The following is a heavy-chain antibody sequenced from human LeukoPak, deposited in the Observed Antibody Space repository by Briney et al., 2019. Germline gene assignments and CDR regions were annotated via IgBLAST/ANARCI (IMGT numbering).Heavy chain of an antibody. CDR1: GFTFSSSS. J-gene: IGHJ4*02. Sequence: GGSLRLSCAASGFTFSSSSMSWVRQAPGKGLEWVSSISSDGGDTYYVDPVKGRFTISRDNSKSTLYLLMNSLGAEHTAVYYCAKGTDYSLIRASGYGYWGQGTLVTVSS. V-gene: IGHV3-23*01. CDR3: AKGTDYSLIRASGYGY. CDR2: ISSDGGDT. D-gene: IGHD5-12*01.